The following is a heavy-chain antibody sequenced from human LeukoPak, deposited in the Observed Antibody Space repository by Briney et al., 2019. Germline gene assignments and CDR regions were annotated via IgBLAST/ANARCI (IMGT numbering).Heavy chain of an antibody. CDR2: IKSKTDGGTT. D-gene: IGHD1-26*01. CDR3: TTDLVGATQFDY. J-gene: IGHJ4*02. CDR1: GFTFSNAW. V-gene: IGHV3-15*01. Sequence: PGGSLRLSCAAPGFTFSNAWMSWVRQAPGKGLEWVGRIKSKTDGGTTDYAAPVKGRFTISRDDSKNTLYLQMNSLKTEDTAVYYCTTDLVGATQFDYWGQGTLVTVSS.